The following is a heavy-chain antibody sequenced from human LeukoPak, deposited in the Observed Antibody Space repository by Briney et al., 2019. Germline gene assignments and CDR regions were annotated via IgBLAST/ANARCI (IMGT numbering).Heavy chain of an antibody. V-gene: IGHV4-39*01. CDR3: ARVTGATTGFTDY. J-gene: IGHJ4*02. CDR1: GGSISSSSYY. CDR2: IYYSGSN. Sequence: PSETLSLTCTVTGGSISSSSYYWGWIRQPPGKALEWIGSIYYSGSNYYNPSLESRVTISVDRSKNQVSLKLSSVTAADTAVYYCARVTGATTGFTDYWGQGTLVTVSS. D-gene: IGHD1-26*01.